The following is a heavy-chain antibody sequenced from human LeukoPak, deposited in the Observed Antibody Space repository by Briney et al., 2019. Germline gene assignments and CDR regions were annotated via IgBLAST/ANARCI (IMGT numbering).Heavy chain of an antibody. J-gene: IGHJ4*02. Sequence: ASVKVSCMASGYTFTSYAMHWVRQAPGQRLEWMGWINAGNGNTKYSQKFQGRVTITRDTSASTAYMELSSLRSEDTAVYYCARDRSSSWYFDYWGQGTLVTVSS. CDR1: GYTFTSYA. CDR3: ARDRSSSWYFDY. CDR2: INAGNGNT. D-gene: IGHD6-13*01. V-gene: IGHV1-3*01.